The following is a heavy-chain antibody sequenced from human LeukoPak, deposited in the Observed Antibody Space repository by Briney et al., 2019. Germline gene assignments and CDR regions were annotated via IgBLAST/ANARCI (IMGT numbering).Heavy chain of an antibody. Sequence: GASVKVSCKASGYTFTSYAISWVRQAPGQGLEWMGGIIPIFGTANYAQKFQGRVTITTDESTSTAYMELSSLRSEDTAVYYCARDRGNYNWNYYYYMDVWGKGTTVTVSS. CDR3: ARDRGNYNWNYYYYMDV. V-gene: IGHV1-69*05. CDR2: IIPIFGTA. CDR1: GYTFTSYA. J-gene: IGHJ6*03. D-gene: IGHD1-20*01.